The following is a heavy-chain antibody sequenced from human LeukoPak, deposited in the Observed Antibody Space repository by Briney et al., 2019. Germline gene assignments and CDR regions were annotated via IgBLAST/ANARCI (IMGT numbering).Heavy chain of an antibody. J-gene: IGHJ4*02. CDR3: AREVWSGFPNVG. V-gene: IGHV3-21*01. CDR1: GFTFSSYS. Sequence: PGGSLRLSCAASGFTFSSYSMNWVRQAPGKGLEWVSSISSSRSDIDYADSVKGRFTISRDNAKNSLHLQMNSLRAEDTAVYYCAREVWSGFPNVGWGQGTLVTVSS. CDR2: ISSSRSDI. D-gene: IGHD3-3*01.